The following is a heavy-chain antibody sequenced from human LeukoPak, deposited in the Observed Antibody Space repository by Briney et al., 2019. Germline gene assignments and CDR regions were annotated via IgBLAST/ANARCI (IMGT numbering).Heavy chain of an antibody. V-gene: IGHV3-11*03. CDR3: AGGTSDYFDY. J-gene: IGHJ4*02. D-gene: IGHD1-26*01. CDR2: ISISSNYT. Sequence: PGGSLRLSCAASGFTFSDYYMSWLRQAPGKGLEWVSYISISSNYTKYADSVKGRFTVSRDNAKNSLYLRMSSLRAEDTAVYYCAGGTSDYFDYWGQGTLVTVSS. CDR1: GFTFSDYY.